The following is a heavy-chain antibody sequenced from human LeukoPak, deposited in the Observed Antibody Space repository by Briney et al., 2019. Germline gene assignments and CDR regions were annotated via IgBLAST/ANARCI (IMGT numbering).Heavy chain of an antibody. CDR1: GFTFGSYA. V-gene: IGHV3-30*04. Sequence: GGSLGLSCATSGFTFGSYAMHWVRQAPGKGLEWVAVIAHDETNRFYADSVRGRFTISRDNSMNTLYLRMNSLRPEDTAVYFCARDLTPGAPDYFDYWGRGTLVTVSS. CDR2: IAHDETNR. CDR3: ARDLTPGAPDYFDY. J-gene: IGHJ4*02. D-gene: IGHD3-9*01.